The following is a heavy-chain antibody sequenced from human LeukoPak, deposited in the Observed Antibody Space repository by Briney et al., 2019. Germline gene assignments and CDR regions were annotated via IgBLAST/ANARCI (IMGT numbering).Heavy chain of an antibody. CDR3: AARKVRGVWFYLDY. Sequence: GGSLRLSCAASGFTFSSYAMHWVRQAPGKGLEWVAVISYDGSNKYYADSVKGRFTISRDNSKNTLYLQMNSLRVEDTAVYFCAARKVRGVWFYLDYWGQGTLVTVSS. V-gene: IGHV3-30-3*01. CDR1: GFTFSSYA. J-gene: IGHJ4*02. D-gene: IGHD3-10*01. CDR2: ISYDGSNK.